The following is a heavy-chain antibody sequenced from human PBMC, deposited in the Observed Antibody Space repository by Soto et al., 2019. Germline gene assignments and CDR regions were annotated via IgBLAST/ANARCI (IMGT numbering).Heavy chain of an antibody. Sequence: HPGGSLRLSCAASGFTFDDYAMHWVRQAPGKGLEWVSGISWNLGSMSYADSVKGRFTISRDNAKNSLYLQMNSLRVEDTALYYCAKNFRIRGAPFDTFDIWGQGTMVTVSS. CDR3: AKNFRIRGAPFDTFDI. CDR1: GFTFDDYA. CDR2: ISWNLGSM. V-gene: IGHV3-9*01. J-gene: IGHJ3*02. D-gene: IGHD3-10*01.